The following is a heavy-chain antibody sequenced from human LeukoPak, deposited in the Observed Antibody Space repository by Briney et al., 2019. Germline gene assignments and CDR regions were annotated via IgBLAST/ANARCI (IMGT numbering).Heavy chain of an antibody. CDR3: AAVGYYYYGMDV. V-gene: IGHV4-39*01. J-gene: IGHJ6*02. D-gene: IGHD4-23*01. CDR2: IYYSGST. CDR1: GGSISSSSYY. Sequence: PSETLSLTCTVSGGSISSSSYYWGWIRQPPGKGLEWIGSIYYSGSTYHNPSLKSRVTISVDTSKNQFSLKLSSVTAADTAVYYCAAVGYYYYGMDVWGQGTTVTVSS.